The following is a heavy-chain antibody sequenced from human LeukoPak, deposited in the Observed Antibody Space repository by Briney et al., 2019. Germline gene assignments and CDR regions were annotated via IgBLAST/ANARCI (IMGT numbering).Heavy chain of an antibody. Sequence: GGSLRLSCAASGFTFSSYAMTWVRQAPGKGLEWVSAISGSGGSIYYADSAKGRFTISRDNSKNTLHLQMNSLRAEDTAVYYCAELGITMIGGVWGKGTTVTISS. CDR3: AELGITMIGGV. CDR2: ISGSGGSI. V-gene: IGHV3-23*01. CDR1: GFTFSSYA. J-gene: IGHJ6*04. D-gene: IGHD3-10*02.